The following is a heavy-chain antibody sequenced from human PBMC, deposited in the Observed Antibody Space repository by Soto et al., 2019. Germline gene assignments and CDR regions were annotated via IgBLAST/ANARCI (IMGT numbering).Heavy chain of an antibody. D-gene: IGHD1-26*01. V-gene: IGHV1-69*01. Sequence: QVQLVQSGAEVKKPGSSVKVSCKASGGTFSSYAISWVRQAPGQGLEWMGGIIPIFGTANYAQKFQGRVTITADESTSTGYMELSSLRSEDTAVYYCAEGGSYAALYSYGMDVWGQGTTVTVSS. CDR2: IIPIFGTA. J-gene: IGHJ6*02. CDR3: AEGGSYAALYSYGMDV. CDR1: GGTFSSYA.